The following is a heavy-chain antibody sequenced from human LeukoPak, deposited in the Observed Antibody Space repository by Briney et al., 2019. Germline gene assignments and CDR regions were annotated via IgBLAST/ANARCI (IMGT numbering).Heavy chain of an antibody. CDR2: IYYSGST. CDR1: GGSISSYY. D-gene: IGHD3-10*01. V-gene: IGHV4-59*01. CDR3: ARNGSGSYYNGYYYGMDV. J-gene: IGHJ6*02. Sequence: SETLSLTCTVSGGSISSYYWSWIRQPPGKGLEWIGYIYYSGSTNYNPSLKSRVTISVDTSKNQFSLKLSSVTAADTAVYYCARNGSGSYYNGYYYGMDVWGRGTTVTVSS.